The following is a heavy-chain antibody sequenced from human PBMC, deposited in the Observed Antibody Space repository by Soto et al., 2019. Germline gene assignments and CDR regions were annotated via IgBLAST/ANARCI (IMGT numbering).Heavy chain of an antibody. CDR1: GFTFSSYG. J-gene: IGHJ4*02. V-gene: IGHV3-33*01. CDR3: ARDWYCTNGVCYDNHTGSGIFDY. CDR2: IWYDGSNK. D-gene: IGHD2-8*01. Sequence: QVQLVESGGGVVQPGRSLRLSCAASGFTFSSYGMHWVRQAPGKGLEWVAVIWYDGSNKYYADSVKGRFTISRDNSKKTLYLQMNSLRAEDTAVYYCARDWYCTNGVCYDNHTGSGIFDYWGQGTLVTVSS.